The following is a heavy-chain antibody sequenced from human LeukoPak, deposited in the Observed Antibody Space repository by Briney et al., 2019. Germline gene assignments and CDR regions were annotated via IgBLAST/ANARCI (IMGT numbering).Heavy chain of an antibody. Sequence: GASVTVSCKASGGTFSSYAISWVRQAPGQGLEWMGRIIPILGIANYAQKFQGRVTITADKSTSTAYMELSSLRSEDTAVYYCARGHTAMAPFDYWGQGTLVTVSS. CDR2: IIPILGIA. CDR3: ARGHTAMAPFDY. D-gene: IGHD5-18*01. J-gene: IGHJ4*02. CDR1: GGTFSSYA. V-gene: IGHV1-69*04.